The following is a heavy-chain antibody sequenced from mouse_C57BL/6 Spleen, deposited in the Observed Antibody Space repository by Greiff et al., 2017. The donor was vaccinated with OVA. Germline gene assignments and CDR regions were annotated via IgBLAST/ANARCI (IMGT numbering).Heavy chain of an antibody. J-gene: IGHJ2*01. CDR3: ARSGGYYYFDY. V-gene: IGHV1-76*01. Sequence: QVQLQQSGAELVRPGASVKLSCKASGYTFTDYYINWVKQRPGQGLEWIARIYPGSGNTYYNEKFKGKATLTAEKSSSTAYMQLSSLTSEDSAVYFCARSGGYYYFDYWGQGTTLTVSS. CDR1: GYTFTDYY. D-gene: IGHD2-3*01. CDR2: IYPGSGNT.